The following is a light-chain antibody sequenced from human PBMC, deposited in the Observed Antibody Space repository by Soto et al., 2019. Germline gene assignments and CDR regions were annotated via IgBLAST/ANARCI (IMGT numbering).Light chain of an antibody. CDR3: QQYGSSPWT. CDR1: QSVSSNY. Sequence: EIVLRQSPGTLSLSPGERATLSCRASQSVSSNYLAWYQQKPGQAPRLLIYGASIRATGIPDRFSGSGSGTDFTLTISRLEPEDFAVYYCQQYGSSPWTFGQGTKVDIK. CDR2: GAS. V-gene: IGKV3-20*01. J-gene: IGKJ1*01.